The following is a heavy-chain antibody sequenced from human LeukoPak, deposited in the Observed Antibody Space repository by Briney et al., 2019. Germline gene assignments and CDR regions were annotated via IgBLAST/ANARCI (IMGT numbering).Heavy chain of an antibody. CDR2: ISGSGGST. Sequence: PGGSLRLSCAASGFTFSTYAMSWVRQAPGKGLEWVSVISGSGGSTYYADSVKGRFTISRDNSKNTLYLQMNSLRAEDTAVYYCACLSGYSDYWGQGTLVTVSS. CDR3: ACLSGYSDY. D-gene: IGHD3-22*01. V-gene: IGHV3-23*01. J-gene: IGHJ4*02. CDR1: GFTFSTYA.